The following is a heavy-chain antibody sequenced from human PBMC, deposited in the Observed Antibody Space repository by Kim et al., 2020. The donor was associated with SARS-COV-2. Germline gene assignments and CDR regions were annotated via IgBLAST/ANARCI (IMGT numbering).Heavy chain of an antibody. CDR1: GFTFSSYA. D-gene: IGHD6-6*01. J-gene: IGHJ4*02. V-gene: IGHV3-23*01. CDR3: XRAARLAAAVEY. CDR2: INDSGGTT. Sequence: GGSLRLSCAASGFTFSSYAMSWVRQAPGKGLEWVSVINDSGGTTYYADAVKGRITISRDNSKNTLFLQMNSLRAEDTGVYYCXRAARLAAAVEYWGQGTLVTVSS.